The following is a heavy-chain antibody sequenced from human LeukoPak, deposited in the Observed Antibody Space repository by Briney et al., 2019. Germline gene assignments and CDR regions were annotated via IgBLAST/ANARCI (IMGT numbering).Heavy chain of an antibody. J-gene: IGHJ4*02. V-gene: IGHV1-58*02. CDR2: IVVGSGNT. D-gene: IGHD3-22*01. CDR1: GFTFTSSA. Sequence: SVKVSYKASGFTFTSSAMQWVRQARGQRLEWIGWIVVGSGNTNYAQKFQERVTITRDMSTSTAYMELSSLRSEDTAVYYCAADPGYDSSGYQFDYWGQGTLVTVSS. CDR3: AADPGYDSSGYQFDY.